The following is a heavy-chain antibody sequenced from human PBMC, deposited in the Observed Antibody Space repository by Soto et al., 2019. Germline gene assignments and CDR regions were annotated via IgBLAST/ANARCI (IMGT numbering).Heavy chain of an antibody. J-gene: IGHJ6*02. CDR1: GYTFTSYG. D-gene: IGHD6-19*01. V-gene: IGHV1-18*01. CDR3: AREAAEISGWTFYYYYGMDV. Sequence: QVQLVQSGAEVKEPGASVKVSCKASGYTFTSYGISWVRQAPGQGLERMGWISAYNGNTNYAQKLKGRVTMTTDTSTSTAYMELRSLRSDDTAVYYCAREAAEISGWTFYYYYGMDVWGQGTTVTVSS. CDR2: ISAYNGNT.